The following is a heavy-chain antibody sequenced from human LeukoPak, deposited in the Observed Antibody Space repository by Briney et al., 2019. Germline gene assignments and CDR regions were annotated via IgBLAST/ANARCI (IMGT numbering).Heavy chain of an antibody. V-gene: IGHV3-23*01. CDR3: AKDQGWDSHFDY. Sequence: PGGSLRLSCAASGFTFSRYAMSWVRQAPGKGLEWASLISGSGESTRYADSVKGRFTISRDNSKNTLYLQMNSLRAEDTAVYYCAKDQGWDSHFDYWGQGTLVTVSS. J-gene: IGHJ4*02. CDR2: ISGSGEST. CDR1: GFTFSRYA. D-gene: IGHD6-19*01.